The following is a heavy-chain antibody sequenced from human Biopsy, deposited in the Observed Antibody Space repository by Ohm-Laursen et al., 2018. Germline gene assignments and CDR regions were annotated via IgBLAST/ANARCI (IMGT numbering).Heavy chain of an antibody. CDR3: ARDYDTSGYYYVS. V-gene: IGHV4-39*01. CDR2: IFYRGST. Sequence: GTLSLTCTVSGGSIINNNYYWGWIRQPPGKGLEWIGSIFYRGSTHYKPSLKSRVNISVDTSKNQFSLKLNSVTAADTAVYYCARDYDTSGYYYVSWGQGTLVTVSS. D-gene: IGHD3-22*01. CDR1: GGSIINNNYY. J-gene: IGHJ5*02.